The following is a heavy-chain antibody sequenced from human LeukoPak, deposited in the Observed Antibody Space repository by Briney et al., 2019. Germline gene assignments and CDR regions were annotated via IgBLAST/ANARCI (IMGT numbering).Heavy chain of an antibody. CDR3: ARDITLRHVQWLVDY. J-gene: IGHJ4*02. Sequence: GGSLRLSCTASGFTFSNYGMHWVRQAPGKRLEYVSTITSNGDTTYYTDSVKGRFTISRDNSKNTLYLQMGSLRAEDMAVYYCARDITLRHVQWLVDYWGQGTLVIVSS. D-gene: IGHD6-19*01. CDR2: ITSNGDTT. V-gene: IGHV3-64*02. CDR1: GFTFSNYG.